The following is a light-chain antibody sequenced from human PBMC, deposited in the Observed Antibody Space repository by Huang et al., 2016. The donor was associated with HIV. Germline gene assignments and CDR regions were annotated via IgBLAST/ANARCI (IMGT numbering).Light chain of an antibody. CDR3: QQYHSYPWT. Sequence: DIQMTQSPSTLSASVGDRVTITCRASQSISTWVAWYQQKPGKAPNLLIYKASSLESGVPSRFSGSGSGTEFTLTISSLQPDDFATYYCQQYHSYPWTFGQGTEVEIK. CDR2: KAS. CDR1: QSISTW. V-gene: IGKV1-5*03. J-gene: IGKJ1*01.